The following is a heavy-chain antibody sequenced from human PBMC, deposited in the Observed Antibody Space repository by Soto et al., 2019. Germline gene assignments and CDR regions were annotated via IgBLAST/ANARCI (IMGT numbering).Heavy chain of an antibody. CDR1: GFSLTTRGEG. CDR3: AQRRYGGNSFDFFDI. Sequence: QITLKESGPTLVKPTETLTLTCTFSGFSLTTRGEGVVWIRQPPGKALEWLALLYWHGDKRYSPSLNSRLTIIDDTSKNQVVLTMTNIDPVDTATYYCAQRRYGGNSFDFFDILGQGTMVTVSS. J-gene: IGHJ3*02. CDR2: LYWHGDK. D-gene: IGHD2-21*02. V-gene: IGHV2-5*01.